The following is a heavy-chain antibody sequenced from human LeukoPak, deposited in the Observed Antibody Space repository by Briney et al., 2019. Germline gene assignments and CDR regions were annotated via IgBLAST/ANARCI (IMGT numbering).Heavy chain of an antibody. V-gene: IGHV3-30-3*01. CDR1: GFTFSSYA. D-gene: IGHD4-17*01. CDR2: TSYDGSDK. J-gene: IGHJ6*02. CDR3: ARVGTLTHYYYYYGMDV. Sequence: GRSLRLSCAASGFTFSSYAMHWVRRAPGKGLEWVAVTSYDGSDKYYADSVKGRFTISRDNSKNTTYLQMNSLRAEDTAVYYCARVGTLTHYYYYYGMDVWGQGTTVTVSS.